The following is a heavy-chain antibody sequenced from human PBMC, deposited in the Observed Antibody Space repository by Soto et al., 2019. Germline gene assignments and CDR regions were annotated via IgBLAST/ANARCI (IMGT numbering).Heavy chain of an antibody. J-gene: IGHJ4*02. V-gene: IGHV3-30*18. CDR1: GFTFSSYG. Sequence: GGSLRLSCAASGFTFSSYGMHWVRQAPGKGLEWVAVISYDGSNNYYADSVKGRFTISRDNSKNTLYLQMNSLRAEDTAVYYCAKDLGSGSPLYYFDYWGQGTLVTVSS. D-gene: IGHD6-19*01. CDR2: ISYDGSNN. CDR3: AKDLGSGSPLYYFDY.